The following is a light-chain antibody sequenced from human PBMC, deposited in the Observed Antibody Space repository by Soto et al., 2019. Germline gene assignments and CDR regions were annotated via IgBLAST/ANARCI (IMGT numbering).Light chain of an antibody. V-gene: IGKV3-15*01. Sequence: EIVLTQSPGTLSLSPGERATLSCRASQSVSNNYLAWYQHKPGQAPRLLIYGASTRATGIPARFSGSGAGTDFTLTITSLQSEDFGVYFCQQYKDWPTTFGQGTKV. CDR3: QQYKDWPTT. CDR1: QSVSNN. CDR2: GAS. J-gene: IGKJ1*01.